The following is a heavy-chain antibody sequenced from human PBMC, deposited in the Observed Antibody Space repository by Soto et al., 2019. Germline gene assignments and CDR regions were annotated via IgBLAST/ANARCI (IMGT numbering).Heavy chain of an antibody. D-gene: IGHD2-8*01. V-gene: IGHV5-51*01. J-gene: IGHJ4*02. CDR2: IYPGDSDT. Sequence: PGDSLKISCKGSGYSFTSYWNGWVRQVRGKGLEWMGIIYPGDSDTRYRASFQGQVTISADKSISTAYLQWCTLKSSDTAMYYCATYCTNGVCYKVPPPVLRYFDWHEYYFDYWGQGTLVTVSS. CDR1: GYSFTSYW. CDR3: ATYCTNGVCYKVPPPVLRYFDWHEYYFDY.